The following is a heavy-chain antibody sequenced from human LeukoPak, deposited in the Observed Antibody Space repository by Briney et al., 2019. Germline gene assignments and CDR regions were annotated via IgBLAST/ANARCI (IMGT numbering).Heavy chain of an antibody. CDR1: GFTFSSYS. D-gene: IGHD7-27*01. Sequence: GGSLRLSCAASGFTFSSYSMNWVRQAPGKGLEWVSYISSSSSTIYYADSVKGRFTISRDNAKNSLYLQMNSLRAEDTAVYYCASTWGRDWVDPWGQGKLVTVSS. V-gene: IGHV3-48*04. CDR3: ASTWGRDWVDP. CDR2: ISSSSSTI. J-gene: IGHJ5*02.